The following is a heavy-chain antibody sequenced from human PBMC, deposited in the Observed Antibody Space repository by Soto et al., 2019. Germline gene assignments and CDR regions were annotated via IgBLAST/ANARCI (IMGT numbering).Heavy chain of an antibody. D-gene: IGHD3-10*01. J-gene: IGHJ4*02. CDR2: INPSGGST. V-gene: IGHV1-46*01. CDR3: AGGLWFGELFD. CDR1: GYTFTSYY. Sequence: GASVKVSCKASGYTFTSYYMHWVRQAPGQGLEWMGIINPSGGSTSYAQKLQGRVTMTRDTSTSTVYMELSSLRSEDTAVYYCAGGLWFGELFDWGQGTLVTVSS.